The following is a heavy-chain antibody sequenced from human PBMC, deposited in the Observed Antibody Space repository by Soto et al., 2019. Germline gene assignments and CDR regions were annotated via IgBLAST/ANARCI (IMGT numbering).Heavy chain of an antibody. Sequence: QVQVVQSGAEVRKPGASVTVSCKASGYTFTNYYIHWVRQGPGQGLEWMGIINPNSGTTSYAQMFQGRLTLTRDTSTSTVYMDLGSLTSEDTAVYYCAKELLRLRPDKPMAFDVWGQGTLVTVSS. D-gene: IGHD1-26*01. CDR3: AKELLRLRPDKPMAFDV. J-gene: IGHJ3*01. V-gene: IGHV1-46*01. CDR2: INPNSGTT. CDR1: GYTFTNYY.